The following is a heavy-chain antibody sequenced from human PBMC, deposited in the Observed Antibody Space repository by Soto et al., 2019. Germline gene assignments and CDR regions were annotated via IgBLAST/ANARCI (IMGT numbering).Heavy chain of an antibody. CDR3: ARGEGRLVGTWFDP. D-gene: IGHD5-12*01. V-gene: IGHV4-34*01. Sequence: QVQLQQWGAGLLKPLETLSLTCDVYGGSFSRYYWNWIRQPPGKGLECLGEINHSGSTNYNPSLESRVTISLDTSKTQFSLKLTSVTAADTAVYYCARGEGRLVGTWFDPWGQGTLVTVSS. CDR1: GGSFSRYY. CDR2: INHSGST. J-gene: IGHJ5*02.